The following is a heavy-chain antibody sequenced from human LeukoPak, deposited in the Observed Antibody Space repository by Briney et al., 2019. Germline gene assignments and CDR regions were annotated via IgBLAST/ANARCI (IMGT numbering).Heavy chain of an antibody. CDR2: IYTSGST. V-gene: IGHV4-61*02. D-gene: IGHD3-10*01. J-gene: IGHJ5*02. CDR1: GGSISSGSYY. Sequence: SETLSLTCTVSGGSISSGSYYWSWIRQPAGKGLEWIGRIYTSGSTNYNPSLKSRVTISVDTSKNQFSLKLSSVTAADMAVYYCARESVRGGPWRWFDPWGQGTLVTVSS. CDR3: ARESVRGGPWRWFDP.